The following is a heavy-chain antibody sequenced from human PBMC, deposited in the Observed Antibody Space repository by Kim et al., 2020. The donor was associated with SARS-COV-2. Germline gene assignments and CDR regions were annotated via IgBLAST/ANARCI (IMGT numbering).Heavy chain of an antibody. CDR2: ISGSGDST. CDR1: GFTYSSYA. J-gene: IGHJ3*02. CDR3: AKDWWTATTPGGAFDI. D-gene: IGHD6-25*01. Sequence: GGSLRLSCAAAGFTYSSYAMSWVRQAPGKGLEWVSAISGSGDSTYYADSVKGRFTISRDNSKNTVSLQMNSLRAEDTAVYYCAKDWWTATTPGGAFDIWGQGTMVTVSS. V-gene: IGHV3-23*01.